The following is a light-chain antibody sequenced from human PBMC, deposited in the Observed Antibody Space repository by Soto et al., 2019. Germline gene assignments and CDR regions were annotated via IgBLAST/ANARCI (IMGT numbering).Light chain of an antibody. V-gene: IGLV1-44*01. CDR2: SNN. CDR1: SXNIGSNT. CDR3: AAWDESLNVPYV. Sequence: VLTQPPSASGTPGQRVTISCSGSSXNIGSNTVNWYQQLPGTAPKLLIYSNNQRPSGVPDRFSGSKSGTSASLAISGLQSEDEADYYCAAWDESLNVPYVFGTGTKVTVL. J-gene: IGLJ1*01.